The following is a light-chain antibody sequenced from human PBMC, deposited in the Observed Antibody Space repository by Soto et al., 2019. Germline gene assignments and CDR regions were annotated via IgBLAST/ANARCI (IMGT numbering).Light chain of an antibody. J-gene: IGKJ1*01. Sequence: DIVMTQSPDSLAVSLGERAAINCKSTQSVLYSSNNNNYFAWYQQKPGQPPKLLIYWASTRESGVPDRFSGSGSGTDFNLTISSLQADDVAVHYCQQYYSTPWTFGQGTKVEIK. CDR3: QQYYSTPWT. V-gene: IGKV4-1*01. CDR1: QSVLYSSNNNNY. CDR2: WAS.